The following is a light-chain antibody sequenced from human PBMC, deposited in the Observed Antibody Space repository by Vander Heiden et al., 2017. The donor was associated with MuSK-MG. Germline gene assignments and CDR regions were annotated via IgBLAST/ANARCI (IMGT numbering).Light chain of an antibody. J-gene: IGKJ5*01. CDR3: QHDDSFPIT. CDR2: AAS. V-gene: IGKV1D-8*01. CDR1: PGFSSY. Sequence: VIWMTQSPSLLSASTGDRVTISCRLSPGFSSYLAWYQQKPGKAPELLIYAASTLKSGVPSRFSGSGSGTDFTLTISCLQSEDFATYYCQHDDSFPITFGQGTQLDIK.